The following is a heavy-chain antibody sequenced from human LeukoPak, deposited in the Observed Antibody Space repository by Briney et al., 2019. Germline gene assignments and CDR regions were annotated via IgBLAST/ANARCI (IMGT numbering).Heavy chain of an antibody. V-gene: IGHV5-51*01. Sequence: PGESLKISCKGSGYSFTSYWIGWVRQMPGKGLEWMGIIYPGDSDTRYSPSFQGQVTISADKSISTAYPQWSSLKASDTAMYYCARYSGSYFSYYYYYGMDVWGQGATVTVSS. J-gene: IGHJ6*02. CDR3: ARYSGSYFSYYYYYGMDV. D-gene: IGHD1-26*01. CDR2: IYPGDSDT. CDR1: GYSFTSYW.